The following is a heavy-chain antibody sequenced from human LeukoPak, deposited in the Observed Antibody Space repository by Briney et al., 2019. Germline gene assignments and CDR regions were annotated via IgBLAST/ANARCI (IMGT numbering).Heavy chain of an antibody. V-gene: IGHV3-11*04. CDR3: ARDIMVSETDAFDI. CDR1: GFTFSNAW. J-gene: IGHJ3*02. Sequence: PGGSLRLSCAASGFTFSNAWMSWVRQAPGKGLEWVSYISSSGNTIYYADSVKGRFTISRDNAKNSLYLQMNSLRAEDTAVYYCARDIMVSETDAFDIWGQGTMVTVSS. CDR2: ISSSGNTI. D-gene: IGHD3-16*01.